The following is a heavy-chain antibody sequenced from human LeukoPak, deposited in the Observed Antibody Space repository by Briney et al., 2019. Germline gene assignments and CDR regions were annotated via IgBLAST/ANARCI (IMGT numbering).Heavy chain of an antibody. CDR3: ASVDTAMVTSGGDAFDI. Sequence: GGSLRLSCAASGFTFSSYWMSWVRQAPGKGLEWVANIKQDGSEKYYVDSVKGRFTISRDNAKNSLYLQMNSLRAEDTAVYYCASVDTAMVTSGGDAFDIWGQGTMVTVSS. CDR1: GFTFSSYW. D-gene: IGHD5-18*01. CDR2: IKQDGSEK. V-gene: IGHV3-7*01. J-gene: IGHJ3*02.